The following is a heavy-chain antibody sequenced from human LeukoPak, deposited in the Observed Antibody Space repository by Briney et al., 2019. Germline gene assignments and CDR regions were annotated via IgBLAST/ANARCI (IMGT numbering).Heavy chain of an antibody. V-gene: IGHV3-30*04. Sequence: GRSLRLSCAASGFTFSSYAMHWVRQAPGKGLEXXAVISYDGSNKYYADSVKGRFTISRDNSKNTLYLQMNSLRAEDTAVYYCVRGVGGYGDPVGAFDIWGQGTMVTVSS. J-gene: IGHJ3*02. D-gene: IGHD4-17*01. CDR1: GFTFSSYA. CDR3: VRGVGGYGDPVGAFDI. CDR2: ISYDGSNK.